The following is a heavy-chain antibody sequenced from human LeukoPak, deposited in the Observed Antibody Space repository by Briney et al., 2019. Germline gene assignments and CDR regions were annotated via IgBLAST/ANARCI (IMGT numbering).Heavy chain of an antibody. V-gene: IGHV4-34*01. J-gene: IGHJ4*02. CDR2: INHSGST. Sequence: PSETLSLTCAVYGGSFSGYYWSWIRQPPGKGLEWIGKINHSGSTNYNPSLKSRVTISVDTSKNQFSLKLSSVTAADTAVYYCARGPPPDYWGQGTLVTVSS. CDR1: GGSFSGYY. CDR3: ARGPPPDY.